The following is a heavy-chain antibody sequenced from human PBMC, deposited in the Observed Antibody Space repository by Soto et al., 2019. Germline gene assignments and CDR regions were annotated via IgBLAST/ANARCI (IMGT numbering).Heavy chain of an antibody. V-gene: IGHV4-30-4*01. J-gene: IGHJ5*02. CDR1: GGSISSGDYY. Sequence: SETLSLTCTVSGGSISSGDYYWSWIRQPPGKGLEWIGYIYYSGSTYYNPSLKSRVTISVDTSKNQFSLKLSSVTAADTAVYYCARGKLRYFDWLFTDRVSWFDPWGQGTLVTVSS. CDR3: ARGKLRYFDWLFTDRVSWFDP. D-gene: IGHD3-9*01. CDR2: IYYSGST.